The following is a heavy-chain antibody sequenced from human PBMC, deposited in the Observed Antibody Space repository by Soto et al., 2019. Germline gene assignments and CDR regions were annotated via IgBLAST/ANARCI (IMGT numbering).Heavy chain of an antibody. Sequence: PGGSLRLSCAASGFTINNYWMHWVRQAPGKGLVWVSRINNDGTSTSYADSVKGRFTISRDNAKNTLYLQMNSVRAEDTAVYYCARSIISMDVWGQGTTVTVSS. J-gene: IGHJ6*02. CDR3: ARSIISMDV. V-gene: IGHV3-74*01. D-gene: IGHD3-10*01. CDR2: INNDGTST. CDR1: GFTINNYW.